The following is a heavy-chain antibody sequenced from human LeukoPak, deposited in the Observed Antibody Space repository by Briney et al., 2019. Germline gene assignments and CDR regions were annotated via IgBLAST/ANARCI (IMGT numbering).Heavy chain of an antibody. D-gene: IGHD6-13*01. V-gene: IGHV4-59*11. J-gene: IGHJ4*02. CDR3: ARGSLAAAGTGYYFDY. Sequence: PSETLSLTCTVSGGSISSHYWSWIRQPPGKGLEWIGYIYYSGSTNYNPSLKSRVTISVDTSKNRFSLKLSSVTAADTAVYYCARGSLAAAGTGYYFDYWGQGTLVTVSS. CDR1: GGSISSHY. CDR2: IYYSGST.